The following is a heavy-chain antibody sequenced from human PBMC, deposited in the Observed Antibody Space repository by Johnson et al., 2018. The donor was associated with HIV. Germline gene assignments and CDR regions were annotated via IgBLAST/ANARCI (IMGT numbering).Heavy chain of an antibody. J-gene: IGHJ3*02. CDR1: GFTFSSYA. CDR2: ISGSGGST. Sequence: VQLVESGGGLVKPGGSLRLSCAASGFTFSSYAMSWVRQAPGKGLEWVSAISGSGGSTYYPDSVKGRFTISRDNSKNTRYLQMNSLQLEDTVLYYCARVPFPRPTSPNYINDAFDIWGQGTLVTVSS. V-gene: IGHV3-23*04. D-gene: IGHD4-11*01. CDR3: ARVPFPRPTSPNYINDAFDI.